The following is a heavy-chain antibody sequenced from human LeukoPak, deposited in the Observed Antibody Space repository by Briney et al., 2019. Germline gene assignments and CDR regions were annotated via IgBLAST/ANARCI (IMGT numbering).Heavy chain of an antibody. V-gene: IGHV4-34*01. CDR1: GGSFSGYS. CDR3: ARRLYYYDSSGYYRYYYYYMDV. CDR2: INHSGST. Sequence: PSETLSLTCAVYGGSFSGYSCNWIRQPPGKGLEWIGEINHSGSTNYNPSLKSRVTISVDTSKNQFSLKLSSVTAADTAVYYCARRLYYYDSSGYYRYYYYYMDVWGKGTTVTISS. J-gene: IGHJ6*03. D-gene: IGHD3-22*01.